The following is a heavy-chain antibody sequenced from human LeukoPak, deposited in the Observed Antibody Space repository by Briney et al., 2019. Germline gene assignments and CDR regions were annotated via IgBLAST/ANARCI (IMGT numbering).Heavy chain of an antibody. Sequence: PGGSLRLSCAASGFSFSSYGMNWVRQAPGKGLEWLSYISSNRRTIYYADSVRGRFTISRENAENSLYLQLRSLRAEDTAVFYCARTLSSCTGGKCYTSYYYAMDVWGQGTTVTVSS. CDR1: GFSFSSYG. V-gene: IGHV3-48*01. CDR3: ARTLSSCTGGKCYTSYYYAMDV. CDR2: ISSNRRTI. D-gene: IGHD2-15*01. J-gene: IGHJ6*02.